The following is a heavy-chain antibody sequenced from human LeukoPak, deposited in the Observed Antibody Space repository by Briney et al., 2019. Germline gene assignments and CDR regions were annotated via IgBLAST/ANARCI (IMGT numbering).Heavy chain of an antibody. D-gene: IGHD6-13*01. CDR2: ISYDGSNK. CDR3: AREPRLARDIAAAGTVWFDP. V-gene: IGHV3-30*04. CDR1: GFTFSHYA. J-gene: IGHJ5*02. Sequence: GGSLRLSCAASGFTFSHYAMHWVRQAPGKGLEWVAVISYDGSNKYYADSVKGRFTISRDNSKNTLYLQMNSLRAEDTAVYYCAREPRLARDIAAAGTVWFDPWGQGTLVTVSS.